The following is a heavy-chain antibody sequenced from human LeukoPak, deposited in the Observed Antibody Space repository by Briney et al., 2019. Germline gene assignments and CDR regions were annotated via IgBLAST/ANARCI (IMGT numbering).Heavy chain of an antibody. D-gene: IGHD1-1*01. V-gene: IGHV3-7*01. CDR1: GSTFTNYF. Sequence: GGSLRPSCAASGSTFTNYFMTWVRQAPGKGLEWVAHINQDGSKGNYVDSVRGRFTISRDNAKNSLYLQMDSLRAEDTATYYCTRENWSQDYWGQGTLVTVSS. CDR2: INQDGSKG. CDR3: TRENWSQDY. J-gene: IGHJ4*02.